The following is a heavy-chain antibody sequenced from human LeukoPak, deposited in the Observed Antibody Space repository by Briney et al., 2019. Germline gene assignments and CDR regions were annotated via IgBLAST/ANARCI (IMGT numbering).Heavy chain of an antibody. CDR3: ARGPNSYGDYGRLNY. V-gene: IGHV1-18*01. J-gene: IGHJ4*02. D-gene: IGHD4-17*01. CDR1: GYTFTSYG. Sequence: ASVKVSCKASGYTFTSYGISWVRQAPGQGLEWMGWISAYSGNTNYAQKLQGRVTMTTDTSTSTAYMELRSLRSDDTAVYYCARGPNSYGDYGRLNYWGQGTLVTVSS. CDR2: ISAYSGNT.